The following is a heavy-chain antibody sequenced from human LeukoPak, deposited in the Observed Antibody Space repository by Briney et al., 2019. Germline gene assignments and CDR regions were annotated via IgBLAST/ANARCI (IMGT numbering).Heavy chain of an antibody. CDR2: ISYDGSNK. J-gene: IGHJ4*02. V-gene: IGHV3-30*18. CDR3: AKESPIAAGTPPLDY. D-gene: IGHD6-13*01. Sequence: GRSLRLSCAASGFTFSSYGMHWVRQAPGKGLEWVAVISYDGSNKYYADSVKGRFTISRDSSKNTLYLQMNSLRAEDTAVYYCAKESPIAAGTPPLDYWGQGTLVTVSS. CDR1: GFTFSSYG.